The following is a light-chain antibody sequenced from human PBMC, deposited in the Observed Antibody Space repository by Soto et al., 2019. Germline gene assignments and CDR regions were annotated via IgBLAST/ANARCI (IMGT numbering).Light chain of an antibody. CDR2: TNN. CDR3: AAWDDSLNGDV. J-gene: IGLJ1*01. Sequence: QSVLTQPPSASGTPGQRVTISCSGSNSNIGSNTVNWFQQLPRTAPKLLIYTNNQRPSGVPDRFSGSKSGTSASLAVSGLQSEDEADYYCAAWDDSLNGDVFGTGTKLTVL. V-gene: IGLV1-44*01. CDR1: NSNIGSNT.